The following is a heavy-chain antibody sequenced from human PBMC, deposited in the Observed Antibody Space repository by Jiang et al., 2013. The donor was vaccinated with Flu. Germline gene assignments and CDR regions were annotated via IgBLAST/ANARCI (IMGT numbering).Heavy chain of an antibody. CDR1: GGSISSSSYY. CDR2: IYYSGST. Sequence: VKPSETLSLTCTVSGGSISSSSYYWGWIRQPPGKGLEWIGSIYYSGSTYYNPSLKSRVTISVDTSKNQFSLKLSSVTAADTAVYYCATLPTVDYWGQGTLVTVSS. CDR3: ATLPTVDY. J-gene: IGHJ4*02. V-gene: IGHV4-39*01.